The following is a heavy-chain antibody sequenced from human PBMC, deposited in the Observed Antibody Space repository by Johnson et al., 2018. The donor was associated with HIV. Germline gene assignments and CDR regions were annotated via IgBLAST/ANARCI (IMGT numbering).Heavy chain of an antibody. V-gene: IGHV3-11*01. D-gene: IGHD1-14*01. CDR2: ITSSGRTT. J-gene: IGHJ3*02. Sequence: QMLLVESGGGLAQPGGSLRLSCAASGFTVSSNYMSWVRQAPGQGLEWVSYITSSGRTTYSADSVKGRFPISRDNAKNSLYLQMDSLGDDDTAVYYCAKDQGSEQRNDAFDIWGQGTMVTVSS. CDR3: AKDQGSEQRNDAFDI. CDR1: GFTVSSNY.